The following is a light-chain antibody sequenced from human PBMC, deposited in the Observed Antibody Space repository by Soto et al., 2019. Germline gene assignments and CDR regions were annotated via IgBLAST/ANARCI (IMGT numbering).Light chain of an antibody. CDR1: QNIRSR. CDR2: DAS. Sequence: DFQMTQSPSTLSASVGDRVTITCRASQNIRSRLAWFQQKPGKAPKLLIYDASSLESGVPQRFSGSGSGTEFTLTTSSLQPDDFATYYCQHYNSYSEAFGQGTKVDIK. V-gene: IGKV1-5*01. J-gene: IGKJ1*01. CDR3: QHYNSYSEA.